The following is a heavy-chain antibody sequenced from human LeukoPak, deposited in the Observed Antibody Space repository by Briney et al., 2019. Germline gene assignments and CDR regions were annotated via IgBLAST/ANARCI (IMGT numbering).Heavy chain of an antibody. CDR1: GGSFSGYY. J-gene: IGHJ4*02. CDR3: ARGWIQLWVN. D-gene: IGHD5-18*01. V-gene: IGHV4-34*01. CDR2: INHSGST. Sequence: PSETLSLTCAVYGGSFSGYYWSWIRQPPGKGLEWIGEINHSGSTNYNPSLKSRVTISVDTSKNQFSLKLSSVTAADTAVYYCARGWIQLWVNWGQGTLVTVSS.